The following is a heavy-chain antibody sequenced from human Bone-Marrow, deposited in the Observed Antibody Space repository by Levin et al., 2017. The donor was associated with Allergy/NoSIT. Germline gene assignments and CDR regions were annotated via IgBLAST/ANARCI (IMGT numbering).Heavy chain of an antibody. Sequence: PGGSLRLSCEASGFTFSSYAMSWVRQAPGKGLEWVSAISGSGGSTYYADSVKGRFTISRDNSKNTLYLQMNSLRAEDTAVYYCAKDRLAAAGTHWFDPWGQGTLVTVSS. CDR3: AKDRLAAAGTHWFDP. CDR1: GFTFSSYA. D-gene: IGHD6-13*01. J-gene: IGHJ5*02. V-gene: IGHV3-23*01. CDR2: ISGSGGST.